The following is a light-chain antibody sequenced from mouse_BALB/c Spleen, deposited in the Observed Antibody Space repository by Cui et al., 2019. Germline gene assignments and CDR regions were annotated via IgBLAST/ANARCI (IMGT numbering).Light chain of an antibody. CDR3: QQWSSNPLT. J-gene: IGKJ5*01. CDR1: SSVSY. V-gene: IGKV4-68*01. Sequence: QIVLTLSPALMSASPGETVTMTCSASSSVSYMYWYQQKPRSSPKPWIYLTSNLASGVPARFSGRGSGTSYSLTISSMEAEDAATYYCQQWSSNPLTFGAGTKLELK. CDR2: LTS.